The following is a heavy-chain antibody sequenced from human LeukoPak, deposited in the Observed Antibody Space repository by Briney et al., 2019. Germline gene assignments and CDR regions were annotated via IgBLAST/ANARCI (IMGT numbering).Heavy chain of an antibody. CDR1: GFTFSSYA. V-gene: IGHV3-23*01. D-gene: IGHD2-15*01. CDR3: AKNGGSQCYSHLDS. CDR2: TSGSGGST. J-gene: IGHJ4*02. Sequence: GGSLRLSCAASGFTFSSYAMSRVRQAPGRGLEWGSGTSGSGGSTYYAGSVKGRFTISRDNSKNTLYLQMNSLRVEDTAVYYCAKNGGSQCYSHLDSWGQGTLVTVSS.